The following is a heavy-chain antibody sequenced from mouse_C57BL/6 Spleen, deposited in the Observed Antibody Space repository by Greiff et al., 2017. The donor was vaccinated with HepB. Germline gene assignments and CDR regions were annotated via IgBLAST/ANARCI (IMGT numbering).Heavy chain of an antibody. D-gene: IGHD2-4*01. CDR2: ISYDGSN. CDR1: GYSITSGYY. Sequence: EVKLVESGPGLVKPSQSLSLTCSVTGYSITSGYYWNWIRQFPGNKLEWMGYISYDGSNNYNPSLKNRISITRDTSKNQFFLKLNSVTTEDTATYYCARDYYDYDEGFAYWGQGTLVTVSA. CDR3: ARDYYDYDEGFAY. J-gene: IGHJ3*01. V-gene: IGHV3-6*01.